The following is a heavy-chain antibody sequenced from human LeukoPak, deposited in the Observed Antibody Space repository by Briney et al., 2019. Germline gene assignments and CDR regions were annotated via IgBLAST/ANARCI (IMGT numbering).Heavy chain of an antibody. CDR3: ARCPFGSSGWYATPYYYYYMDV. V-gene: IGHV4-38-2*01. J-gene: IGHJ6*03. Sequence: PSETLSLTCSVSGYSVSSAYYWGWIRQPPGKGLEWIGTMYHSGNSYYNPSLQSRVTISVDTSKNQFSLKLISVTAADTAVYYCARCPFGSSGWYATPYYYYYMDVWGKGTTVTVSS. CDR1: GYSVSSAYY. CDR2: MYHSGNS. D-gene: IGHD6-19*01.